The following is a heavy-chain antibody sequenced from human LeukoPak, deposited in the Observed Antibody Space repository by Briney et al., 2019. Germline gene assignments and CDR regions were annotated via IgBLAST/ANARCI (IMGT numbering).Heavy chain of an antibody. V-gene: IGHV4-59*01. CDR2: IYYSGST. CDR1: GGSISSYY. J-gene: IGHJ3*02. D-gene: IGHD2-2*01. Sequence: SETLSLTCTVSGGSISSYYWSWIRQPPGKGLEWIGYIYYSGSTNYNPSLKSRVTTSVDTSKNQFSLKLSSVTAADTAVSYCARGAIVVVPAAIEANAFDIWGQGTMVTVSS. CDR3: ARGAIVVVPAAIEANAFDI.